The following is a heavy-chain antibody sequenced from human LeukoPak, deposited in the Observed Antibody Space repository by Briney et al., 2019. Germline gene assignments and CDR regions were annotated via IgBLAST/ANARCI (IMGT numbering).Heavy chain of an antibody. V-gene: IGHV4-31*03. Sequence: SETLSLTCTVSGGSISSGGYYWSWIRQHPGKGLEWIGYIYYSGSTYYNPSLKSRVTISVDTSKNQFSLKLSSVTAADTAVYYCAGQGDTALGGYFDYWGQGTLVTVSS. CDR2: IYYSGST. CDR3: AGQGDTALGGYFDY. CDR1: GGSISSGGYY. J-gene: IGHJ4*02. D-gene: IGHD5-18*01.